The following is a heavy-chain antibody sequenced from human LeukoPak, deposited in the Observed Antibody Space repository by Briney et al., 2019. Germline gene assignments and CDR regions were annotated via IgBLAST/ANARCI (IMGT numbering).Heavy chain of an antibody. V-gene: IGHV4-30-2*01. J-gene: IGHJ5*02. CDR1: GGSISSGGYS. CDR3: ARLAYGSGANWFDP. CDR2: IYHSGST. Sequence: SETLSLTCAVSGGSISSGGYSWSWLRQPPGKGLEWIGYIYHSGSTYYNPSLKSRVTISVDTSKNQFSLKLSSVTAADTAVYYCARLAYGSGANWFDPWGQGTLVTVSS. D-gene: IGHD3-10*01.